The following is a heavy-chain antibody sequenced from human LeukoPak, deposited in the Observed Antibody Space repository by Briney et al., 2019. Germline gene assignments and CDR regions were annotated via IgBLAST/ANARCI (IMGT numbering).Heavy chain of an antibody. J-gene: IGHJ4*02. CDR3: ARGIITPYYYDSSGYQDYFDY. Sequence: ASVKVSCKASGYTFTGYYTHWVRQAPGQGLEWMGRINPNSGGTNYAQKFQGRVTMTRDTSISTAYMELSRLRSDDTAVYYCARGIITPYYYDSSGYQDYFDYWGQGTLVTVSS. CDR2: INPNSGGT. CDR1: GYTFTGYY. V-gene: IGHV1-2*06. D-gene: IGHD3-22*01.